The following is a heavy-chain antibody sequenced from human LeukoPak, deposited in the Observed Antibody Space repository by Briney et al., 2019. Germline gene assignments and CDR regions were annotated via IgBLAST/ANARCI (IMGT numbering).Heavy chain of an antibody. V-gene: IGHV1-8*01. D-gene: IGHD2-8*01. CDR1: GYTFTSYD. J-gene: IGHJ4*02. Sequence: GPVKVSCKASGYTFTSYDINWVRQATGQGLEWMGWMNPNNGNTGYAQKFQGRVTMTRNTSINTAYMELSSLRSEDTAMYYCARVPETRYAIPRDYWGQGTLVTVSS. CDR3: ARVPETRYAIPRDY. CDR2: MNPNNGNT.